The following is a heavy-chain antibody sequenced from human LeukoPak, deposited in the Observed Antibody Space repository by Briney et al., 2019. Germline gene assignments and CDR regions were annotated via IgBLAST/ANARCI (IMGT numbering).Heavy chain of an antibody. J-gene: IGHJ1*01. Sequence: PGGSLRLSCAASGFTFSSYWMHWVRQAPGKGLVWVSRINSDGSSTSYAGSVKGRFTISRDNAKNTLYLQMNSLRAEDTAVYYCARGYARGYFQHWGQGTLVTVSS. CDR1: GFTFSSYW. CDR3: ARGYARGYFQH. CDR2: INSDGSST. V-gene: IGHV3-74*01. D-gene: IGHD3-16*01.